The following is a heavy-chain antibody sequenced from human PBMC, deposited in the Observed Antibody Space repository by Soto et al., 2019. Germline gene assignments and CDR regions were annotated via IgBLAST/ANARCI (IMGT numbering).Heavy chain of an antibody. V-gene: IGHV3-64D*06. CDR1: GFPFSSYA. CDR3: AADIAARRMGDY. Sequence: SLSLSCSASGFPFSSYAMHWVRQAPGKGLEYVSAISSNGGSTYYADSVKGRFTISRDNSKNTLYLQMSSLRAEDTAVYCCAADIAARRMGDYWGQGTLVTVSS. CDR2: ISSNGGST. J-gene: IGHJ4*02. D-gene: IGHD6-6*01.